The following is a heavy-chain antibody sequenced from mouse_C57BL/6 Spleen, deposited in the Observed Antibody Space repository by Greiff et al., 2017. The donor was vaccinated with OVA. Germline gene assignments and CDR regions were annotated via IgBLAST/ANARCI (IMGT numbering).Heavy chain of an antibody. Sequence: QVQLQQSGAELVKPGASVKMSCKASGYTFTSYWITWVKQRPGQGLEWIGDIYPGSGSTNYNEKFKSKATLTVDTSSSTAYMQLSSLTSEDSAVYYCAREGAYSKFSMDYWGQGTSVTVSS. J-gene: IGHJ4*01. CDR1: GYTFTSYW. D-gene: IGHD2-5*01. CDR3: AREGAYSKFSMDY. V-gene: IGHV1-55*01. CDR2: IYPGSGST.